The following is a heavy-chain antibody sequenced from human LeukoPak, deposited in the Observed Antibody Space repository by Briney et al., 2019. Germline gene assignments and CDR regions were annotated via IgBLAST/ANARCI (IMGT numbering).Heavy chain of an antibody. V-gene: IGHV3-64*01. J-gene: IGHJ4*02. CDR3: ASPDAYY. CDR1: GFTFSNYA. Sequence: PGGSLRLSCAASGFTFSNYAMHWVRQAPGKGLEYVSAISSNGGSTYYANSVKGRFTISRDNSKNTLYLQMGSLRAEDMAVYYCASPDAYYWGQGTLVTVSS. CDR2: ISSNGGST.